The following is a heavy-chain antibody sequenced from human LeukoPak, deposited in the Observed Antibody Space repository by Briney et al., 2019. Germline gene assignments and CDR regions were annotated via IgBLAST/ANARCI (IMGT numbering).Heavy chain of an antibody. V-gene: IGHV4-39*01. CDR2: IYYSGST. J-gene: IGHJ4*02. D-gene: IGHD3-3*01. CDR3: AGGDFWSGYFY. Sequence: SETLSLTCTVSGGSISSSSYYWGWIRQPPGKGLEWIGSIYYSGSTYYNPSLKSRVTISVDTSKNQFSLKLSSVTAADTAVYYCAGGDFWSGYFYWGQGTLVTVSS. CDR1: GGSISSSSYY.